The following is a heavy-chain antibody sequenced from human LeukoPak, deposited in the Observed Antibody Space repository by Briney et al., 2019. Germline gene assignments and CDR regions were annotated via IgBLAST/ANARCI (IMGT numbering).Heavy chain of an antibody. CDR2: ISSSGSTI. CDR1: GFTFSSYE. Sequence: GGSLRLSCAASGFTFSSYEMNWVRQAPGKGLEWVSYISSSGSTIYYADSVRGRFTISRDNAKNSLYLQMNSLTAADTAVYYFVREYCFTVGAIRFDPCGARDLVTVSS. D-gene: IGHD1-26*01. CDR3: VREYCFTVGAIRFDP. J-gene: IGHJ5*02. V-gene: IGHV3-48*03.